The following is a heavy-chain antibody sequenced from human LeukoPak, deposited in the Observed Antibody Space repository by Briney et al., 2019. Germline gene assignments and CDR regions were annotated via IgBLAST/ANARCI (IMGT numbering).Heavy chain of an antibody. CDR3: AKDPNLYDSSGYYHK. Sequence: GGSLRLSCAASGFTFSSYAMSWVRQAPGKGLEWVSAISGSGGSTYYADSVKGRFTISRDNSKNTLYLQMNSLRAEDTALYYCAKDPNLYDSSGYYHKWGQGTLVTVSS. CDR2: ISGSGGST. J-gene: IGHJ4*02. V-gene: IGHV3-23*01. CDR1: GFTFSSYA. D-gene: IGHD3-22*01.